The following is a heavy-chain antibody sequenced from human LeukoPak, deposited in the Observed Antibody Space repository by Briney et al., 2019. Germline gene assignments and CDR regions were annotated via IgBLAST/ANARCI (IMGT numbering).Heavy chain of an antibody. D-gene: IGHD3-10*01. CDR2: ISGSSGDT. J-gene: IGHJ4*02. Sequence: PGGSLGLSCVASGFTFSSYAMSWVRQAPGKGLEWVSTISGSSGDTYYADSVKGRFTMSRDNSKNTLYLQMNSLRAEDTAVYYCAKRYYYASGNYYQEYYFDYWGQGTLVTVSS. V-gene: IGHV3-23*01. CDR3: AKRYYYASGNYYQEYYFDY. CDR1: GFTFSSYA.